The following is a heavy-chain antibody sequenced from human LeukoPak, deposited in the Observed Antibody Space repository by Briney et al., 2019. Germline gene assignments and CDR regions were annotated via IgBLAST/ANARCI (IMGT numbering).Heavy chain of an antibody. CDR2: ITPIFGTA. J-gene: IGHJ5*02. V-gene: IGHV1-69*13. CDR3: ARDPFTGSGNNWFDP. CDR1: GGTFISYA. D-gene: IGHD3-3*01. Sequence: SVKVSCKASGGTFISYAISWVRQAPGQGLEWMGGITPIFGTANYAQKFQGRVTITADESTSTAYMELSSLRSEDTAVYYCARDPFTGSGNNWFDPWGQGTLVTVSS.